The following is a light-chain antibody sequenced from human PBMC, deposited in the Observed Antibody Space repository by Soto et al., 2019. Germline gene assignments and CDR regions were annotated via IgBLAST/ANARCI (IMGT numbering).Light chain of an antibody. V-gene: IGKV3-20*01. CDR3: QPYMSSVT. CDR2: GVS. J-gene: IGKJ1*01. CDR1: QSVDSTF. Sequence: EIVLTQSPGSLSLSPGERATLSCRASQSVDSTFFAWYQKKPGQAPRLLMYGVSKRATGIPDRFSGSGSGTAFTLTISSLEPEDFAVYYCQPYMSSVTFGQGTRVEIK.